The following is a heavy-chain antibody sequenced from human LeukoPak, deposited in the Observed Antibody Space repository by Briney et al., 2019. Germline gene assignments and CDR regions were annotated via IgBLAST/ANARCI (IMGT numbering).Heavy chain of an antibody. Sequence: GRSLRLSCAASGFTFDDYAMPWVRQAPGKGLEWVSGISWNSGSIGYADSVKGRFTISRDNAKNSLYLQMNSLRAEDTALYYCAGEPAATAGGMDVWGQGTTVTVSS. CDR1: GFTFDDYA. J-gene: IGHJ6*02. V-gene: IGHV3-9*01. CDR3: AGEPAATAGGMDV. D-gene: IGHD2-2*01. CDR2: ISWNSGSI.